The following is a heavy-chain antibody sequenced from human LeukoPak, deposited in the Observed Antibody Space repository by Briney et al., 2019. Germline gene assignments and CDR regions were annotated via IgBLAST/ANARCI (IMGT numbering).Heavy chain of an antibody. CDR3: ARHALPGGPPPFDY. V-gene: IGHV4-39*01. CDR2: IYYSGST. CDR1: GGSISSSSYY. J-gene: IGHJ4*02. D-gene: IGHD1-14*01. Sequence: PSETLSLTCTVSGGSISSSSYYWGWIRQPPGKGLEWIGSIYYSGSTYDNPSLKSRVTISVYTSKNQFSLKLSSVTAADTAVYYCARHALPGGPPPFDYWGQGTLVTVSS.